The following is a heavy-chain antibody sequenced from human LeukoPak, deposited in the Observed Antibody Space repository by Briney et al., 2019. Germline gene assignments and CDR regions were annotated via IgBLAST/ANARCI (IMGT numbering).Heavy chain of an antibody. J-gene: IGHJ3*01. CDR2: IGTAGDV. CDR3: ARGYYEPTSLRPFDV. CDR1: GFTFSSFD. V-gene: IGHV3-13*04. D-gene: IGHD3-10*01. Sequence: GGSLRLSCAASGFTFSSFDMHWVRQPTGKGLQWVSAIGTAGDVYYSDSVKGRFTISRENAKLSLYLQMDRLRDGDTAVYYCARGYYEPTSLRPFDVWGQGIMVTVSS.